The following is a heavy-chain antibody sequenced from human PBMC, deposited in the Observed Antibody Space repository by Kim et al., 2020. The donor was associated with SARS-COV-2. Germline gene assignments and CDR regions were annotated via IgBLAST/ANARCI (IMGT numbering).Heavy chain of an antibody. CDR3: ARGKVVGATIDY. V-gene: IGHV3-33*01. CDR2: IWYDGSNK. Sequence: GGSLRLSCAASGFTFSSYGMHWVRQAPGKGLEWVAVIWYDGSNKYYADSVKGRFTISRDNSKNTLYLQMNSLRAEDTAVYYCARGKVVGATIDYWGQGTLVTVSS. J-gene: IGHJ4*02. CDR1: GFTFSSYG. D-gene: IGHD1-26*01.